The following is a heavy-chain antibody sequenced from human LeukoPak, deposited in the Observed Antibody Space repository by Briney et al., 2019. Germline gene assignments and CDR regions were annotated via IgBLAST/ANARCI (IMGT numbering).Heavy chain of an antibody. J-gene: IGHJ4*02. CDR2: FYPVDSDT. V-gene: IGHV5-51*01. CDR3: ARRRGCSISSCPPDY. Sequence: LGESLKISCRGSVHTFTPYWIAWVRQLPGKGLEWMAIFYPVDSDTRYSPSFQGQVTMTADKSINTAYLQLSSLKASDTAMYYCARRRGCSISSCPPDYWGQGTLVTVSS. D-gene: IGHD2-2*01. CDR1: VHTFTPYW.